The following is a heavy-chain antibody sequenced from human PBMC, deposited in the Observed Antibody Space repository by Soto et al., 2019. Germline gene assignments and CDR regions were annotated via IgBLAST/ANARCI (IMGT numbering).Heavy chain of an antibody. CDR3: VKPFYDFWSGYLLEY. CDR2: ISFDGSKK. Sequence: QVRLVESGGGVVQPGMSLRLACAASGFTFNSYGLHWVRQAPGKGLEWVSLISFDGSKKYYAESVKGRFTISRDNSKKMLYLQMNSLRPEDTAVYYCVKPFYDFWSGYLLEYWGQGTLVTVSS. J-gene: IGHJ4*02. CDR1: GFTFNSYG. V-gene: IGHV3-30*18. D-gene: IGHD3-3*01.